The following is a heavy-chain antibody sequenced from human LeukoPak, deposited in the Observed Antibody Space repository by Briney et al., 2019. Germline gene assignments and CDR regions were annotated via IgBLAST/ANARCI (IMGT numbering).Heavy chain of an antibody. CDR2: ISSSSSYI. V-gene: IGHV3-21*01. D-gene: IGHD3-10*01. CDR3: ARDYGVNWFDP. J-gene: IGHJ5*02. Sequence: GGSLRLSCAASGFTFSSYSMNWVRQAPGKGLEWVSSISSSSSYIYYADSVKGRFTISRGNAKNSLYLQMNSLRAEDTAVYYCARDYGVNWFDPWGQGTLVTVSS. CDR1: GFTFSSYS.